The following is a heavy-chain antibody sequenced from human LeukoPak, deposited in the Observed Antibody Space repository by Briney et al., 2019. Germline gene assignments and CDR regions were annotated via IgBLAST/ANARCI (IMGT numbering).Heavy chain of an antibody. V-gene: IGHV4-38-2*02. Sequence: SETLSLTCTVSGYSISSGTYWDWIRQPPGKGLEWIGTIYHSGSTYYNPSLKSRVTISVDTSKNQFSLKLSSVTAADTAVFYCARREWGYAVSVWGKGTTVVVSS. CDR3: ARREWGYAVSV. CDR1: GYSISSGTY. CDR2: IYHSGST. J-gene: IGHJ6*04. D-gene: IGHD2-2*01.